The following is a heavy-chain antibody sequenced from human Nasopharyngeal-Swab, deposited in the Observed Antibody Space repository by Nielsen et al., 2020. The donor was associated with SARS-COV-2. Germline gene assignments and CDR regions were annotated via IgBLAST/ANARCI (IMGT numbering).Heavy chain of an antibody. D-gene: IGHD3-10*01. Sequence: GEALKSSGAASGFTISSYSRNGGRQAAGKGQERVSYISSSSSTIYYADSVKGRFTISRDNAKNSLYLQMNSLRADDTAVYYCARGRAEHVSGNPWGYFDYWGQGTLVTVSS. CDR3: ARGRAEHVSGNPWGYFDY. V-gene: IGHV3-48*01. J-gene: IGHJ4*02. CDR1: GFTISSYS. CDR2: ISSSSSTI.